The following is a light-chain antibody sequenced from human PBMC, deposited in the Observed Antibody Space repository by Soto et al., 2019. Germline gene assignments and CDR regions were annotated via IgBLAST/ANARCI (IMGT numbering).Light chain of an antibody. CDR1: QSAGNF. CDR3: QQHNQWPIT. Sequence: EIVMTQSPATLSVSPGETASLSCRASQSAGNFLAWYQQKPGQAPRLLIYYISTRATGIPDRFSGSGSGTEFTLTINSLQSEESAVYYCQQHNQWPITFGQGTRLEIK. V-gene: IGKV3D-15*01. CDR2: YIS. J-gene: IGKJ5*01.